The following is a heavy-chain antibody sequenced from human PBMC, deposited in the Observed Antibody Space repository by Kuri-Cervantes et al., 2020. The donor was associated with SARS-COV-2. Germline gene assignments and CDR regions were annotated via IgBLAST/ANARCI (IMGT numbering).Heavy chain of an antibody. J-gene: IGHJ3*02. CDR1: GFTFSSYA. CDR3: ARDFFTMGRRGVDI. D-gene: IGHD3-10*01. CDR2: TSYDGSNK. Sequence: GESLKISCAASGFTFSSYAMHWVRQAPGKGLEWVAVTSYDGSNKYYADSVKGRFTISRDNSKNTLYLQMNSLRAEDTAVYYCARDFFTMGRRGVDIWGQGTMVTVSS. V-gene: IGHV3-30-3*01.